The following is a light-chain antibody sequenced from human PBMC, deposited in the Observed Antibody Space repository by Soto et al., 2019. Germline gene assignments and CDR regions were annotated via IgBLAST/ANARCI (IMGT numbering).Light chain of an antibody. J-gene: IGLJ1*01. CDR2: DVS. CDR3: CSYTTTTSRV. CDR1: SSDVGHYNY. Sequence: QSALTQPGSVSGSPGQSITISCTGTSSDVGHYNYVSWYQQHPGNAPKLVIYDVSIRASGVSDRFSGSKSGNTASLTISGLQAEDEADYYCCSYTTTTSRVFGTGTKVTVL. V-gene: IGLV2-14*03.